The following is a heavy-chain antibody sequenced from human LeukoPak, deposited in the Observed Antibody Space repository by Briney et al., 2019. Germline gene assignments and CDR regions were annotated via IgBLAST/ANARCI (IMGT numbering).Heavy chain of an antibody. CDR3: ARDYDILTGYSRFDP. CDR1: GFTFSSYS. Sequence: GGSLRLSCAASGFTFSSYSMNWVRQAPGKGLEWVSYISRSSRTTYYADPVKGRFNISRDNAKNSLYLQMNSLRDEDTAVYYCARDYDILTGYSRFDPWGQGTLVTVSS. D-gene: IGHD3-9*01. V-gene: IGHV3-48*02. J-gene: IGHJ5*01. CDR2: ISRSSRTT.